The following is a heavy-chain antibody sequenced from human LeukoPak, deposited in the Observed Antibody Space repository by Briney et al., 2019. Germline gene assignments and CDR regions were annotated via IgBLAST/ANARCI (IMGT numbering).Heavy chain of an antibody. V-gene: IGHV3-30*02. J-gene: IGHJ4*02. D-gene: IGHD3-22*01. Sequence: PGGSLRLSCIASGFIFSKYGMHWVRQAPGRGLQWVAFIQYDESNKYYADSIRGRFTLSRDNSKNTLYLQMNSLRPEDTAVYYCTRGGYYDGSGYYPFDYWGQGTLVTVSS. CDR2: IQYDESNK. CDR1: GFIFSKYG. CDR3: TRGGYYDGSGYYPFDY.